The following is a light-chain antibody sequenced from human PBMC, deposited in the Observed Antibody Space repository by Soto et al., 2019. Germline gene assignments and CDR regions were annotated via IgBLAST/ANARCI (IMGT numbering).Light chain of an antibody. V-gene: IGKV3-20*01. CDR1: QSVSSSY. J-gene: IGKJ4*01. CDR3: QQYGSSPLT. Sequence: EIVLTQSPGTLSLSPGERATLSCRASQSVSSSYLAWYRQRPGQAPRLLIYGPSSRATGIPDRFSGSGSGTDFTLTISRLEPEDFAVYYCQQYGSSPLTFGGGATGDIK. CDR2: GPS.